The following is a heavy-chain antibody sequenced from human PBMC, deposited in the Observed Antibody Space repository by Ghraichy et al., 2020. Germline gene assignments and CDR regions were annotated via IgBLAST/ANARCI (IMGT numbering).Heavy chain of an antibody. CDR2: IYYSGST. J-gene: IGHJ4*02. V-gene: IGHV4-61*01. CDR3: VRLGGSGWFDY. CDR1: GGSVSSGNYH. Sequence: SQTLSLTCTVSGGSVSSGNYHWSWIRQPPGKGLEWIGFIYYSGSTNYNPSLKSRVTISSDTSKNQFALKLSAVTAADTAVYYCVRLGGSGWFDYWGQGTLVTVSS. D-gene: IGHD6-19*01.